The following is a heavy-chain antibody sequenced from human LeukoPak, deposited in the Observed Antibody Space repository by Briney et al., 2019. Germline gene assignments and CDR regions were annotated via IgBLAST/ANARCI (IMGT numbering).Heavy chain of an antibody. D-gene: IGHD2-15*01. V-gene: IGHV1-18*01. CDR1: GYTFTSYG. CDR3: ARVVRQRRYCSGGSCYGWFDP. J-gene: IGHJ5*02. Sequence: ASVKVSCKSSGYTFTSYGISWVRQAPGQGLEWMGWISAYNGNKNYAQKLQGRVTMTTDTSTSTAYMELRSLRSDDTAVYYCARVVRQRRYCSGGSCYGWFDPWGQGTLVTVSS. CDR2: ISAYNGNK.